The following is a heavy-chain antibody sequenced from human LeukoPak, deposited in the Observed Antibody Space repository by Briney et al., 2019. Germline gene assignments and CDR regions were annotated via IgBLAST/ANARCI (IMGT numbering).Heavy chain of an antibody. J-gene: IGHJ3*02. CDR2: ISGSGVST. CDR3: AKAFPGLRVWGSYPDAFDI. V-gene: IGHV3-23*01. Sequence: PGGSLRLSCAASGFTFSSYAMSWVRQAPGKGLEWVSAISGSGVSTYYADSVKGRFTISRDNSKNTLYLQMNSLRAEDTAVYYCAKAFPGLRVWGSYPDAFDIWGQGTMVTVSS. D-gene: IGHD3-16*02. CDR1: GFTFSSYA.